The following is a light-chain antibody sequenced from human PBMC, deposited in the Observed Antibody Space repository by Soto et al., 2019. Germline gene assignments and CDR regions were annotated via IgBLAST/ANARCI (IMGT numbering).Light chain of an antibody. Sequence: EIVLTQSPATLSLSPGERATISCRASQSVGSSLAWYQQKPGQAPRLLIYDASNSATGIPGRFSGSGSGTDFTLTISSLEPEDFAIYYCQQRSNWPWTFGQGTKVEIK. CDR2: DAS. V-gene: IGKV3-11*01. J-gene: IGKJ1*01. CDR1: QSVGSS. CDR3: QQRSNWPWT.